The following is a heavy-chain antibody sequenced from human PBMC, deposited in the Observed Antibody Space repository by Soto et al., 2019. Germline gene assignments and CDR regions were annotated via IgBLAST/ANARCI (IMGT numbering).Heavy chain of an antibody. V-gene: IGHV4-39*01. CDR3: ADVVVVAATRDYYGMDV. D-gene: IGHD2-15*01. CDR1: GGSISSSSYY. J-gene: IGHJ6*02. CDR2: IYYSGST. Sequence: QLQLQESGPGLVKPSETLSLTCTVSGGSISSSSYYWGWIRQPPGKGLEWIGSIYYSGSTYYNPSLKSRVTISVDTSKNQFSLKLSSVTAADTAVYYCADVVVVAATRDYYGMDVWGQGTTVTVSS.